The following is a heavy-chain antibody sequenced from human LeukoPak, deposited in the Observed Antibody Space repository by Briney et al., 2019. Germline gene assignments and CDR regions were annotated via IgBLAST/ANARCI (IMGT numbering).Heavy chain of an antibody. CDR2: ISYDGGNK. Sequence: GGSLRLSCAASGFTFSSYGMHWVRQAPGKGLEWVAVISYDGGNKYYADSVKGRFTISRDNSKNTLYLQMNSLRAEDTAVYYCAKVTEPTYYYDSSGYPDWGQGTLVTVSS. J-gene: IGHJ4*02. CDR1: GFTFSSYG. CDR3: AKVTEPTYYYDSSGYPD. V-gene: IGHV3-30*18. D-gene: IGHD3-22*01.